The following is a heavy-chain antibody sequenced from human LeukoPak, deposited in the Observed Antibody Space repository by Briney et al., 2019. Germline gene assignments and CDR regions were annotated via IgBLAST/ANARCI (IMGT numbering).Heavy chain of an antibody. Sequence: PEPLSLTCAAYGAPFVVYYWSGIRRPPGRGREWIGEINHSGSTNYNPSLKSRVTISVDTSKNQFSLKLSSVTAADTAVYYCARGRYYFDYWGQGTLVTVSS. CDR2: INHSGST. V-gene: IGHV4-34*01. CDR1: GAPFVVYY. CDR3: ARGRYYFDY. J-gene: IGHJ4*02.